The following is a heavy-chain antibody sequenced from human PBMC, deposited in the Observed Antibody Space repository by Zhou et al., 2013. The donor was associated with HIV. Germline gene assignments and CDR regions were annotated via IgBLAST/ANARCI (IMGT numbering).Heavy chain of an antibody. Sequence: QVQLVQSGAEVKKPGSSVKVSCKASGGTFSSYVISWVRQAPGQGLEWMGGIIPIFGTANYAQKFQGRVTITTDESTSTAYMELSSLRSEDTAVYYCARDGVGGDGYNYPCGLWGQGTLGHRLL. CDR1: GGTFSSYV. CDR3: ARDGVGGDGYNYPCGL. CDR2: IIPIFGTA. V-gene: IGHV1-69*01. J-gene: IGHJ1*01. D-gene: IGHD5-12*01.